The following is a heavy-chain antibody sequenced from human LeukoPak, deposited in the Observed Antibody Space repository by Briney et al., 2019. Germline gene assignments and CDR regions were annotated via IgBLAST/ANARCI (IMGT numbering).Heavy chain of an antibody. D-gene: IGHD2-15*01. CDR1: GGSISSINW. CDR2: IYHSGSA. J-gene: IGHJ4*02. Sequence: SETLSLTCAISGGSISSINWWTWVRQPPGKGLEWIGEIYHSGSANYNPSLKGRVTISVDKSKNQFSLKMSSVTAADTAVYYCARKDYSSPYYFDYWGQGTLVTVSS. V-gene: IGHV4-4*02. CDR3: ARKDYSSPYYFDY.